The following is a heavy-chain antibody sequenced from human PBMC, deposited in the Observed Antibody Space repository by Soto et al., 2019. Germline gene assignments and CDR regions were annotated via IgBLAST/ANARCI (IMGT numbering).Heavy chain of an antibody. D-gene: IGHD2-2*01. CDR2: IYWDDDK. CDR3: AGGQLLGDY. J-gene: IGHJ4*02. V-gene: IGHV2-5*02. CDR1: GFSLSTSGVG. Sequence: GSGPTLVNPTQTLTLTCTFSGFSLSTSGVGVGWIRQPPGKALEWLALIYWDDDKRYSPSLKSRLTITKDTSKNQVVLTMTNMEPGDTATFSCAGGQLLGDYWGQGTRVTVPS.